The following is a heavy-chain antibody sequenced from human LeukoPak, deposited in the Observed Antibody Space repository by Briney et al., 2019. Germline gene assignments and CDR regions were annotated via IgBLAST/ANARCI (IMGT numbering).Heavy chain of an antibody. D-gene: IGHD4-4*01. V-gene: IGHV4-59*08. Sequence: SETLSLTCTVSGGSISSYYWSWIRQPPGKGLEWIGYIHYSGSTNYNPSLKSRVTISVDTSKNQFSLKLSSVTAADTAVYYCARHDYSNYLFCDYWGQGTLVTVSS. CDR2: IHYSGST. CDR1: GGSISSYY. J-gene: IGHJ4*02. CDR3: ARHDYSNYLFCDY.